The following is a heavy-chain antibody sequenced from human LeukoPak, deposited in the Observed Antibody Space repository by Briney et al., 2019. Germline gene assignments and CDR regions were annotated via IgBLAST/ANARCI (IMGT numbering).Heavy chain of an antibody. CDR3: ARDGSYDYVWGSYRYGLFDY. D-gene: IGHD3-16*02. J-gene: IGHJ4*02. Sequence: PGGSLRLSCAASGFTFSSYAMSWVRQAPGKGLEWVSYISSSGSTIYYADSVKGRFTISRDNAKNSLYLQMNSLRAEDTAVYYCARDGSYDYVWGSYRYGLFDYWGQGTLVTVSS. V-gene: IGHV3-48*04. CDR2: ISSSGSTI. CDR1: GFTFSSYA.